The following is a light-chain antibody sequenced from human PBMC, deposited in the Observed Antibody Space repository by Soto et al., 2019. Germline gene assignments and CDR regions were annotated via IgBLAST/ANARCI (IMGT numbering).Light chain of an antibody. CDR3: SSHAGINNVV. V-gene: IGLV2-8*01. J-gene: IGLJ3*02. Sequence: QSVLTQPPSASGSPGQSVTISCTGTSSDVGGYNYVSWYQQHPGKAPRLMICEVTKRPSGVPGRFSGSKSGNTASLTVSGLQAEDEADYYCSSHAGINNVVFGGGTKLTVL. CDR1: SSDVGGYNY. CDR2: EVT.